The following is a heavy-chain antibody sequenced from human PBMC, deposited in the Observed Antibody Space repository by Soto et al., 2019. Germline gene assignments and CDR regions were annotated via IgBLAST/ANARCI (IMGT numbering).Heavy chain of an antibody. J-gene: IGHJ6*02. V-gene: IGHV1-69*06. CDR3: ARADMNVGGWHPYYYYGMDV. CDR2: IIPIFGTA. Sequence: SVKVSCKASGGTFSSYAISWVRQAPGQGLEWMGGIIPIFGTANYAQKFQGRVTITADKSTSTAYMELSSLRSEDTAVYYCARADMNVGGWHPYYYYGMDVWGQGTTVTVSS. D-gene: IGHD1-26*01. CDR1: GGTFSSYA.